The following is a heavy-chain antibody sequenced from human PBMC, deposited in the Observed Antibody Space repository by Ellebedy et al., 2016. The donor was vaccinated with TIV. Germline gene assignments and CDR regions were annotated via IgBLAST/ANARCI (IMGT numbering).Heavy chain of an antibody. CDR2: KRFDGRNE. J-gene: IGHJ4*02. V-gene: IGHV3-30*02. CDR1: GFSLSTFG. CDR3: TRETNPPPGALAGTGFDC. Sequence: GESLKISYVASGFSLSTFGMHWVRQAPGKGLEWVAFKRFDGRNEYNGGSVKGRFIISRDLSKNTLSLQMNRLRSDDTGIYYCTRETNPPPGALAGTGFDCWGQGTLVIVSS. D-gene: IGHD6-19*01.